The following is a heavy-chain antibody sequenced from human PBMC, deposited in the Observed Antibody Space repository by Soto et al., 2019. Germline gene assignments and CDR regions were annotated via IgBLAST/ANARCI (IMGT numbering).Heavy chain of an antibody. V-gene: IGHV3-74*01. Sequence: PGGSLRLSCAASGFTFSSYWMHWVRQAPGKWLVWVSRINSDGSSTSYADSVKGRFTISRDNAKNTLYLQMNSLRAEDTAVYYCAVGYCSGGSCLDXGQGTMVTVS. CDR1: GFTFSSYW. CDR2: INSDGSST. D-gene: IGHD2-15*01. J-gene: IGHJ4*02. CDR3: AVGYCSGGSCLD.